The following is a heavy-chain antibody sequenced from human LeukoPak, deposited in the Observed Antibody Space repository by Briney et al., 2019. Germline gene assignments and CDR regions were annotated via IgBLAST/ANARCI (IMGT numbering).Heavy chain of an antibody. CDR3: ARDSGEYYYDSSGFPY. CDR1: GGTFSSYA. CDR2: IIPIFGTA. D-gene: IGHD3-22*01. V-gene: IGHV1-69*05. J-gene: IGHJ4*02. Sequence: SVKVSCKASGGTFSSYAISWVRQAPGQGLEWMGRIIPIFGTANYAQKFQGRVTITTDESTSTAYMELSSLRSEDTAVYYCARDSGEYYYDSSGFPYRGQGTLVTVSS.